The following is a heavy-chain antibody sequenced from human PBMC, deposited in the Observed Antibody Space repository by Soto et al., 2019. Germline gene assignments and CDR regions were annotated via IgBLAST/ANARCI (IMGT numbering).Heavy chain of an antibody. J-gene: IGHJ5*02. CDR3: AKDNYDILTGYRWFDP. CDR1: GFTFDDYA. CDR2: ISWNSGSI. Sequence: DVQLVESGGGLVQPGRSLRLSCAASGFTFDDYAMHWVRQAPGKGLEWVSGISWNSGSIGYADSVKGRFTISRDNAKNSLYLQMNSLRAEDTALYYCAKDNYDILTGYRWFDPWGQGTLVTVSS. V-gene: IGHV3-9*01. D-gene: IGHD3-9*01.